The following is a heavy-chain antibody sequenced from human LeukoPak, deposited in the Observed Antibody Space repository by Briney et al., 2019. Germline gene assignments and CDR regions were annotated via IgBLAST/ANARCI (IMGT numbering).Heavy chain of an antibody. CDR3: ARVGDGFDY. D-gene: IGHD3-10*01. CDR2: IYSGGST. CDR1: GGSFSGYY. V-gene: IGHV3-66*02. J-gene: IGHJ4*02. Sequence: ETLSLTCAVSGGSFSGYYWYWIRQPPGKGLEWVSVIYSGGSTYYADSVKGRFTISRDNSKNTLYLQMNSLRAEDTAVYYCARVGDGFDYWGQGTLVTVSS.